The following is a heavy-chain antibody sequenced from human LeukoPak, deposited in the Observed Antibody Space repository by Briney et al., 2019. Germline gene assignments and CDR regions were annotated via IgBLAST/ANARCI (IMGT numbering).Heavy chain of an antibody. V-gene: IGHV3-7*03. Sequence: GGSLRLSCAASGFTFNNHWMSWVRQAPGKGLEWAANIRHDGSDKKYVDSVKGRFTISRDNAENLLFLQMNSLRAEDTAVYYCARRITIAAAGWGYGMDVWGQGTTVTVSS. D-gene: IGHD6-13*01. CDR1: GFTFNNHW. CDR2: IRHDGSDK. J-gene: IGHJ6*02. CDR3: ARRITIAAAGWGYGMDV.